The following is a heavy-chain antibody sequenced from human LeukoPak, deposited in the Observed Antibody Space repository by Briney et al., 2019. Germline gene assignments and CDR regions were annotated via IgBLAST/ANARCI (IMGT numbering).Heavy chain of an antibody. CDR3: ASHIVVVTAHYYYYYGMDV. J-gene: IGHJ6*02. V-gene: IGHV1-18*01. CDR2: ISAYNGNT. CDR1: GYTFTSYG. Sequence: ASVKVSCKASGYTFTSYGISWVRQAPGQGLEWMGRISAYNGNTNYAQKLQGRVTMTTDTSTSTAYMELRSLRSDDTAVYYCASHIVVVTAHYYYYYGMDVWGQGTTVTVSS. D-gene: IGHD2-21*02.